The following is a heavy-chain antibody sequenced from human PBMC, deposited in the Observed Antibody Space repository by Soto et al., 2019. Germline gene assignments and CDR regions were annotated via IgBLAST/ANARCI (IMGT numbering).Heavy chain of an antibody. CDR2: INHSGST. V-gene: IGHV4-34*01. CDR3: ARAGTYYDFWSGYSSDWYFDL. CDR1: GGSFSGYY. Sequence: SETLSLTCAVYGGSFSGYYWSWIRQPPGKGLEWIGEINHSGSTNYNPSLKSRVTISVDTSKNQFSLKLSSVTAADTAVYYCARAGTYYDFWSGYSSDWYFDLWGRGTLVTVSS. J-gene: IGHJ2*01. D-gene: IGHD3-3*01.